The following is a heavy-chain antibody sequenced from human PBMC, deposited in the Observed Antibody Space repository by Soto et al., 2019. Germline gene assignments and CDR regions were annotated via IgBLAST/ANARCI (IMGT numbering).Heavy chain of an antibody. V-gene: IGHV3-11*01. CDR2: ISSSGSTI. Sequence: PGGSLRLSCAASGFTFSDYYMSWIRQAPGKGLEWVSYISSSGSTIYYADSVKGGFTISRDNAKNSLYLQMNSLRAEDTAVYYCARTPGIAAAGSYYYYGMDVWGQGTTVTVSS. CDR1: GFTFSDYY. J-gene: IGHJ6*02. CDR3: ARTPGIAAAGSYYYYGMDV. D-gene: IGHD6-13*01.